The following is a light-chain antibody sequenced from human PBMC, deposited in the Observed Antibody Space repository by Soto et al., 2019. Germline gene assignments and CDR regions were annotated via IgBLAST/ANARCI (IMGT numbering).Light chain of an antibody. CDR3: QSYASSLNGLYV. V-gene: IGLV2-14*01. J-gene: IGLJ1*01. CDR1: SNDIGAYKY. CDR2: EVS. Sequence: QSALTQPASVSGSPGQSITISCTGSSNDIGAYKYVSWYQQYPGKAPKLIIFEVSNRPSGVSNRFSGSKSGNTASLTIAGLQAEDEADYFCQSYASSLNGLYVFGTGTKVTVL.